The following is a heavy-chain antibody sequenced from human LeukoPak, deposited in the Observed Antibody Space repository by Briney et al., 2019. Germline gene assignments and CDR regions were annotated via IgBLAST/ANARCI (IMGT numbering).Heavy chain of an antibody. J-gene: IGHJ6*03. CDR2: IYPGDSDT. V-gene: IGHV5-51*01. D-gene: IGHD3-9*01. CDR3: ARLGAPGYDILTGYYDCYYYYMDV. CDR1: GYSFTSYW. Sequence: GESLKISCKGSGYSFTSYWIGWVRQMPGKGLEWMGIIYPGDSDTRYSPSFQGQVAISADKSISTAYLQWSSLKASDTAMYYCARLGAPGYDILTGYYDCYYYYMDVWGKGTTVTIPS.